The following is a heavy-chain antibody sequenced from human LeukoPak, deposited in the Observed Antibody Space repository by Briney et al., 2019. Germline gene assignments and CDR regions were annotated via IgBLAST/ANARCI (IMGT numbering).Heavy chain of an antibody. V-gene: IGHV4-4*07. CDR2: IYTSGST. J-gene: IGHJ4*02. CDR3: ARFFTTMIRGVISKEYIDY. D-gene: IGHD3-10*01. Sequence: SETLSLTCTVSGGSISSYYWSWIRQPAEKGLEWIGRIYTSGSTNYNPSLKSRVTMSVDTSKNQFSLNLSSVTAADTAVYYCARFFTTMIRGVISKEYIDYWGQGTLVTVSS. CDR1: GGSISSYY.